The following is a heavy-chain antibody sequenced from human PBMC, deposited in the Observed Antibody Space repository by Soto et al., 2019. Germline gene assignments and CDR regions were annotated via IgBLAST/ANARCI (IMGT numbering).Heavy chain of an antibody. CDR2: TSYSGTT. CDR3: ARDKGAQFAWYFDL. J-gene: IGHJ2*01. D-gene: IGHD3-10*01. CDR1: SDSINGGSYS. Sequence: QVQLQESGPGLVQPSQTLSLTCSVSSDSINGGSYSWNWIRQFPGKGLEWIGYTSYSGTTNYNPPLNSRATISVDTSKNAFSLRLTSVTAADTAVYYCARDKGAQFAWYFDLWGRGTLVTVS. V-gene: IGHV4-31*03.